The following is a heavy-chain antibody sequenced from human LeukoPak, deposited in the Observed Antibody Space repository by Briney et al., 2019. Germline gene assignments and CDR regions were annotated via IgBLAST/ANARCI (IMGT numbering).Heavy chain of an antibody. J-gene: IGHJ4*02. D-gene: IGHD3-3*01. V-gene: IGHV4-39*01. CDR2: IYYSGNT. CDR1: GGSTSSGNYY. Sequence: SETLSLTCTVSGGSTSSGNYYWGWIRQPPGKGLEWIVGIYYSGNTYYNPSLKSRVTISVDTSKNQFSLKLSSVTAADTAVYYCARLGAGPTYYDFWSGYSSFYFDYWGQGTLVTVSS. CDR3: ARLGAGPTYYDFWSGYSSFYFDY.